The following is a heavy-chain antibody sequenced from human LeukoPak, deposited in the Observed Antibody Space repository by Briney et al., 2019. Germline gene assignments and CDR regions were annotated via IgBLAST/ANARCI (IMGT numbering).Heavy chain of an antibody. CDR2: ISGSGGST. CDR3: ARDMVELTGIYYYYYGMDV. V-gene: IGHV3-23*01. CDR1: GFTFSDVW. Sequence: KPGGSLRLSCAASGFTFSDVWMSWVRQAPGKGLEWVSAISGSGGSTYYADSVKGRFTISRDNSKNTLYLQMNSLRAEDTAVYYCARDMVELTGIYYYYYGMDVWGQGTTVTVSS. D-gene: IGHD1-14*01. J-gene: IGHJ6*02.